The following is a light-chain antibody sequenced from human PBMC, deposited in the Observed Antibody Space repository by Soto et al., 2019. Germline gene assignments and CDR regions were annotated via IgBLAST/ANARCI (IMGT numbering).Light chain of an antibody. CDR2: EVS. CDR1: SSDVGAYNY. Sequence: QSVLTQPASVSGSPGQSITISCTGTSSDVGAYNYVSWYQQHPGKAPKLMIYEVSNRPSGVSNRFSGSKSGNRASLTVSGLQAEDEADYYCSSYTSTNTGYVFGTGTKLNVL. V-gene: IGLV2-14*01. CDR3: SSYTSTNTGYV. J-gene: IGLJ1*01.